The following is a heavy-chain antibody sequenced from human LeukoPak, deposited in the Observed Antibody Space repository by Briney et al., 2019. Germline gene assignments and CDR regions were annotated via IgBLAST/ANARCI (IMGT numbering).Heavy chain of an antibody. CDR1: AFAFSSYA. J-gene: IGHJ4*02. V-gene: IGHV3-30-3*01. Sequence: PGGYLRLSCAASAFAFSSYAMHWVRHAPGNGLEWVAVISYDGSNKYYADSVKGRFTISRDNSKNTLYLQMNSLRAEDTAVYYCAREGTRVLTVTSFDYWGQGTLVTVSS. CDR2: ISYDGSNK. CDR3: AREGTRVLTVTSFDY. D-gene: IGHD4-11*01.